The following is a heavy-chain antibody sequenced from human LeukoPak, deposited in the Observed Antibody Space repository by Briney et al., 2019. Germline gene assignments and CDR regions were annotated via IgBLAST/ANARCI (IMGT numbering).Heavy chain of an antibody. CDR1: GYTFTSYD. J-gene: IGHJ4*02. Sequence: ASVKVSCKASGYTFTSYDINWVRQATGQGLEWMGWMNPNSGNTGYAQKFQGRVTITRNTSIGTAYMELSSLRSEDTAVYYCARVGNSLPFDYWGQGTLVTVSS. V-gene: IGHV1-8*03. CDR3: ARVGNSLPFDY. D-gene: IGHD4-23*01. CDR2: MNPNSGNT.